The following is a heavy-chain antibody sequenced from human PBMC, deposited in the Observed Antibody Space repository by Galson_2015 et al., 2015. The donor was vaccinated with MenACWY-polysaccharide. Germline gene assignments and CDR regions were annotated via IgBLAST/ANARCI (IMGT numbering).Heavy chain of an antibody. CDR2: IKPDGSEK. CDR1: GLTFSSSW. CDR3: ANWRWLPH. D-gene: IGHD5-24*01. Sequence: CAASGLTFSSSWMNWVRQAPGKGLEWVASIKPDGSEKYYVDSVKGRFSISRDNAKNSLYLQMNSLRAEDTAVYYCANWRWLPHWGQGTLVTVSS. V-gene: IGHV3-7*01. J-gene: IGHJ4*02.